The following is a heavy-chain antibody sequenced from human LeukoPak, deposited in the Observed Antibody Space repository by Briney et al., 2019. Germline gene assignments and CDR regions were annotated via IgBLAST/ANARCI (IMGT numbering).Heavy chain of an antibody. CDR1: GGTFSSYA. CDR2: TIPIFGTA. V-gene: IGHV1-69*05. J-gene: IGHJ6*03. Sequence: SVKVSCKASGGTFSSYAISWVRQAPGQGLEWMGGTIPIFGTANYAQKFQGRVTITRNTSISTAYMELSSLRSEDTAVYYCARALIKKNSSGPLKDYYYMDVWGKGTTVTVSS. D-gene: IGHD6-19*01. CDR3: ARALIKKNSSGPLKDYYYMDV.